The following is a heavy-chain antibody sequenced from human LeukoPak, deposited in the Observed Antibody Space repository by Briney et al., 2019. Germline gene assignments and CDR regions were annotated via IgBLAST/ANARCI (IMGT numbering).Heavy chain of an antibody. CDR1: GYTFTSYY. Sequence: ASVKVSCKASGYTFTSYYMHWVRQAPGQGLEWMGIINPSGGSTSYARKFQGRVTMTRDMSTSTVYMELSSLRSEDTAVYYCARVSVGASGFDYWGQGTLVTVSS. V-gene: IGHV1-46*01. J-gene: IGHJ4*02. CDR2: INPSGGST. D-gene: IGHD1-26*01. CDR3: ARVSVGASGFDY.